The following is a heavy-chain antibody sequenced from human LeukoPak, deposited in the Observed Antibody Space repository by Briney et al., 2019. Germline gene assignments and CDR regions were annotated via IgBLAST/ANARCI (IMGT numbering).Heavy chain of an antibody. D-gene: IGHD1-26*01. CDR2: IYYSGIT. J-gene: IGHJ4*02. Sequence: SETLSLTCTASGGSIRGSTYYWGWIRQPPGKGLEWIGNIYYSGITYYNPSLKSRVTIYVDTSKNQFSLKLTSVTAADTALYYCARQGTSIVGATIDYWGLGTLVTVSS. CDR3: ARQGTSIVGATIDY. CDR1: GGSIRGSTYY. V-gene: IGHV4-39*01.